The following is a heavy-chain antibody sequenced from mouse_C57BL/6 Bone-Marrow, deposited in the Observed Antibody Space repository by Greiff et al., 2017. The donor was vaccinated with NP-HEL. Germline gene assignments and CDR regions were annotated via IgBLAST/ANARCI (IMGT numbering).Heavy chain of an antibody. D-gene: IGHD2-4*01. Sequence: EVKLMESGPELVKPGASVKISCKASGYSFTGYYMNWVKQSPEKSLEWIGEINPSTGGTTYNQKFKAKATLTVDKSSSTAYMQLKSLTSEDSAVYYCARCDYEGYAMDYWGQGTSVTVSS. CDR2: INPSTGGT. CDR3: ARCDYEGYAMDY. J-gene: IGHJ4*01. V-gene: IGHV1-42*01. CDR1: GYSFTGYY.